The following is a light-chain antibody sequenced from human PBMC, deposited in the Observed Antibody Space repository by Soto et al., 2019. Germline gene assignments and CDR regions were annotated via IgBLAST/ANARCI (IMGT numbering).Light chain of an antibody. CDR1: NSDIGSYNL. CDR2: EGT. V-gene: IGLV2-23*01. J-gene: IGLJ2*01. Sequence: QSALTQPASVSGSPGQSITISCTGTNSDIGSYNLVSWYHQHPCKVPILMIYEGTKRPSGVSNRFSGSRSGNTASLTISGLQAEDEAEYYCCSYGGNAFFAIFGGGTKLTVL. CDR3: CSYGGNAFFAI.